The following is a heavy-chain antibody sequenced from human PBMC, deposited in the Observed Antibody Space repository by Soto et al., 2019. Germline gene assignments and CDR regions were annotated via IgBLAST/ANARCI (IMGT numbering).Heavy chain of an antibody. CDR2: IIPIFGTA. CDR1: GGTFSSYA. V-gene: IGHV1-69*13. J-gene: IGHJ5*02. CDR3: ARRLDAADDYYDSSGYSWFDP. Sequence: SVKVSCKASGGTFSSYAISWLRQSPGQGLEWMGGIIPIFGTANYAQKFQGRVTITADESTSTAYMELSSLRSEDTAVYYRARRLDAADDYYDSSGYSWFDPWGQGTLVTVSS. D-gene: IGHD3-22*01.